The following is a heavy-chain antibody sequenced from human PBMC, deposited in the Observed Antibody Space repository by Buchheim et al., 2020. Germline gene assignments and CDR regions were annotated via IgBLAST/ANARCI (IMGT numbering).Heavy chain of an antibody. J-gene: IGHJ4*02. CDR3: AKDSLGYCSGGSCYRRYFDY. CDR2: ISGSGGST. V-gene: IGHV3-23*01. Sequence: EVQLLESGGGLVQPGGSLRLSCAASGFTLRSYAMSWVRQAPGKGLEWVSGISGSGGSTYYADSVKGRFTISRDNSKNTLYLQMNSLRAEDTAVYYCAKDSLGYCSGGSCYRRYFDYWGQGTL. CDR1: GFTLRSYA. D-gene: IGHD2-15*01.